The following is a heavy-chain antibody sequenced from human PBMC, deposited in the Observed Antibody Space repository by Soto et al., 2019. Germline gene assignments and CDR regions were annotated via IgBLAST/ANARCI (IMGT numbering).Heavy chain of an antibody. CDR1: GYTFTSYG. D-gene: IGHD3-9*01. CDR3: ARGERPVYYDILTGYYRGSRNWFDP. J-gene: IGHJ5*02. V-gene: IGHV1-18*01. Sequence: ASVKVSCKASGYTFTSYGISWVRQAPGQGLEWMGWISAYNGNTNYAQKLQGRVTMTTDTSTSTAYMELRSLRSDDTAVYYCARGERPVYYDILTGYYRGSRNWFDPWGQGTLVTVSS. CDR2: ISAYNGNT.